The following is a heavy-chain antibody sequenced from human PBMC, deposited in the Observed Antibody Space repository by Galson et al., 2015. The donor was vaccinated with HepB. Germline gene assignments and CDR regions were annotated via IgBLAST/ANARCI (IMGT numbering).Heavy chain of an antibody. V-gene: IGHV3-73*01. CDR3: SRLGDPSGYSSR. CDR2: IRSKAYSYAT. CDR1: GFTFSGSA. D-gene: IGHD6-13*01. Sequence: SLRLSCAASGFTFSGSAIHWLRQASGKWPEWVGLIRSKAYSYATSYVPSLKGRFTISRDDSKNMAYLHMKSLKTEDTAMYYCSRLGDPSGYSSRWGQGTLVTVSS. J-gene: IGHJ4*02.